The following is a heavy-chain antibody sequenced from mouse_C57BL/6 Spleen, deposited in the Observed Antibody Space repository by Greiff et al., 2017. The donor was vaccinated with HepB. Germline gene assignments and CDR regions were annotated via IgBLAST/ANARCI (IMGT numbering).Heavy chain of an antibody. CDR3: ARELGQYFDY. CDR2: ISSGSSTI. V-gene: IGHV5-17*01. J-gene: IGHJ2*01. Sequence: DVKLVESGGGLVKPGGSLKLSCAASGFTFSDYGMHWVRQAPEKGLEWVAYISSGSSTIYYADTVKGRFTISRDNAKNTLVLQMTSLRSEDTAMYYCARELGQYFDYWGQGTTLTVSS. D-gene: IGHD4-1*01. CDR1: GFTFSDYG.